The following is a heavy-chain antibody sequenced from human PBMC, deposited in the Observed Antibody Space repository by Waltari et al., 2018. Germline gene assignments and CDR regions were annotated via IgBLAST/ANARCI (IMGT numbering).Heavy chain of an antibody. CDR3: TTTSFVEQQLVLGWDY. V-gene: IGHV3-15*01. CDR2: IKSKTDGGTT. D-gene: IGHD6-13*01. J-gene: IGHJ4*02. CDR1: GFTCSNAW. Sequence: EVQLVESGGGLVKPGGSLRLSCAASGFTCSNAWMGWVRQAPGKGLEWVGRIKSKTDGGTTDYAAPVKGRFTISRDDSKNTLYLQMNSLKTEDTAVYYCTTTSFVEQQLVLGWDYWGQGTLVTVSS.